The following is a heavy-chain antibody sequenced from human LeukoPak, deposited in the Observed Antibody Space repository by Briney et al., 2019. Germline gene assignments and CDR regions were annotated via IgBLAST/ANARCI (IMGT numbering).Heavy chain of an antibody. CDR3: ARAYEFGYSDAEYFQH. D-gene: IGHD3-22*01. Sequence: PGGSLRLSCAASGFTFSSYGMHWVRQAPGKGLEWVAVIWYDGSNKYYADSVKGRFTISRDNSKNTLYLQMNSLRAEDTAVYYCARAYEFGYSDAEYFQHWGQGTLVTVSS. CDR2: IWYDGSNK. V-gene: IGHV3-33*01. J-gene: IGHJ1*01. CDR1: GFTFSSYG.